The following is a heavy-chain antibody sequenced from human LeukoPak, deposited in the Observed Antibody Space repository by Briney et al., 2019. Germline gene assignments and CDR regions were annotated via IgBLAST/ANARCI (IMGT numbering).Heavy chain of an antibody. D-gene: IGHD4-17*01. CDR2: IYHSGST. CDR1: GYSISSGYY. J-gene: IGHJ5*02. Sequence: SETLSLTCTVSGYSISSGYYGGWIRQPPGKGLEWIGSIYHSGSTYYNPSLKSRVTISVGTSKNQFSLKLSSVTAADTAVYYCARDGSFYGDFAFDPWGQGTLVTVSS. V-gene: IGHV4-38-2*02. CDR3: ARDGSFYGDFAFDP.